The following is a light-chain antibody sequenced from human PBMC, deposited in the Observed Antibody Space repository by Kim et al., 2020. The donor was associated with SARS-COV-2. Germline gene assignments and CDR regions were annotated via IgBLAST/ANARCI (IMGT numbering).Light chain of an antibody. CDR3: QQFQSYPYT. CDR2: AAS. J-gene: IGKJ2*01. CDR1: QGISSF. V-gene: IGKV1-9*01. Sequence: AFLGDRVTLTCRASQGISSFLAWFQQKTGKAPEHLIYAASTLQSGVPSRFSGSGSGTEYSLTITGLQPEDFATYFCQQFQSYPYTFGQGTKLEI.